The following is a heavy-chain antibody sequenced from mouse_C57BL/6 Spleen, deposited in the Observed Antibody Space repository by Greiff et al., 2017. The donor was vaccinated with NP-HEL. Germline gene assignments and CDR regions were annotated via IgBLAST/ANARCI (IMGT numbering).Heavy chain of an antibody. D-gene: IGHD2-3*01. Sequence: EVQLVESGGGLVQPGGSMKLSCVASGFTFSDYGMHWVRQAPEKGLEWVAYISSGSSTIYYADTVKGRFTISRDNAKNTLFLQMTSLRSEDTAMYYCARPMVTTKGWFAYWGQGTLVTVSA. CDR1: GFTFSDYG. CDR2: ISSGSSTI. J-gene: IGHJ3*01. CDR3: ARPMVTTKGWFAY. V-gene: IGHV5-17*01.